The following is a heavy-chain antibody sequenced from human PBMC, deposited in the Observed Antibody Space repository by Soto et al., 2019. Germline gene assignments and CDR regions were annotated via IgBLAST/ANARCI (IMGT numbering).Heavy chain of an antibody. Sequence: SETLSLTCTVSGDSFSSGSYYWGWIRQPPGKGLEWIVNIYYSGRTYYNPSLKSRVTISVDTSKNQFSLKLSSVTAADTAVYYCARLQGGAFDTWGQGSMVTVSS. CDR2: IYYSGRT. CDR3: ARLQGGAFDT. D-gene: IGHD2-15*01. J-gene: IGHJ3*02. CDR1: GDSFSSGSYY. V-gene: IGHV4-39*01.